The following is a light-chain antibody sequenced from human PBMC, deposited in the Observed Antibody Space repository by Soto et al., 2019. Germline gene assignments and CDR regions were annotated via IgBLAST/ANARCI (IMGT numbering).Light chain of an antibody. CDR3: QQFKSYPLT. J-gene: IGKJ4*01. Sequence: DIQMTQSPSTLSATVGDRVTITCRASQSISTWLAWYQQKPGKAPKLLIYDASSLEVGVPSRFSGSGSRTEFTLTISSLQPEDFATYYCQQFKSYPLTFGGGTKVEIK. CDR2: DAS. CDR1: QSISTW. V-gene: IGKV1-5*01.